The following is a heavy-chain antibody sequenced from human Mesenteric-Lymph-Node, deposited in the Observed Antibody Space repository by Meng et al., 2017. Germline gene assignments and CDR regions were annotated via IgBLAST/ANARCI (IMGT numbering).Heavy chain of an antibody. J-gene: IGHJ4*02. CDR3: ARDWGSMGY. V-gene: IGHV3-53*02. Sequence: GQLGETGGGVIQPGGSLRLSCAASGFTVSSNYMSWVRQAAGKGLEWVSVIYSGGSTYYVDSVKGRFTISRDNAKNTLYLQMNSLRAEDTAVYYCARDWGSMGYWGQGTLVTVSS. D-gene: IGHD2/OR15-2a*01. CDR1: GFTVSSNY. CDR2: IYSGGST.